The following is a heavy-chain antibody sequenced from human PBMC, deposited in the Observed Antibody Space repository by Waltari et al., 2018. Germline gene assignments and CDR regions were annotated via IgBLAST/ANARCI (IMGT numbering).Heavy chain of an antibody. CDR1: GLTFSSYG. Sequence: EVQLVESGGGLVQPGGSLRLSCAASGLTFSSYGMTCVRQAPGKGLEWVAHISSSSHAIYYADSVKGRFTISRDNAKNSLYLQMNSLGVEDTAVYYCARELSTAWYNSWGQGTLVTVSS. D-gene: IGHD6-19*01. V-gene: IGHV3-48*04. CDR3: ARELSTAWYNS. CDR2: ISSSSHAI. J-gene: IGHJ5*02.